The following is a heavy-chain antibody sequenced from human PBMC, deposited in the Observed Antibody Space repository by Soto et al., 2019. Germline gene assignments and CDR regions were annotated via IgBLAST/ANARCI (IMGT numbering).Heavy chain of an antibody. CDR1: GFTFSSYA. D-gene: IGHD1-7*01. Sequence: VQLVESGGGVVQPGRSLRLSCAASGFTFSSYAMHWVRQAPGKGLEWVAVISYDGSNKYYADSVKGRFTISRDNSKNTLYLQMNSLRAEDTAVYYCASGTGTTTDYWGQGTLVTVSS. J-gene: IGHJ4*02. V-gene: IGHV3-30-3*01. CDR3: ASGTGTTTDY. CDR2: ISYDGSNK.